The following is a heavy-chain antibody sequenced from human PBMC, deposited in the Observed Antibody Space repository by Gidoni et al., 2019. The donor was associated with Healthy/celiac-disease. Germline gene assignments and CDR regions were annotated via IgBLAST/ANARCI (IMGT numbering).Heavy chain of an antibody. Sequence: QVQLVQSGAEVKKPGASVKVSCTASGYTFTSYGISWVRQAPGQGLEWMGWISAYNCNTNYAQKLQGRVTMNTDTSTRTAYMELRSLRSDDTAVYYCARGSHLWGLPRVYYYGMDVWGQGTTVTVSS. CDR1: GYTFTSYG. D-gene: IGHD4-17*01. CDR2: ISAYNCNT. V-gene: IGHV1-18*01. CDR3: ARGSHLWGLPRVYYYGMDV. J-gene: IGHJ6*02.